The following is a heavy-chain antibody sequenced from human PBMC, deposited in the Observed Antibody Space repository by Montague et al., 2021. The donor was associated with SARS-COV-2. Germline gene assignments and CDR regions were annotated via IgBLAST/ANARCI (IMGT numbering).Heavy chain of an antibody. J-gene: IGHJ6*02. CDR3: ARGAGRDSGYGKYYYYYYGMDV. Sequence: SETLSLTCTVSGGSISSYYWSWIRQPPGKGLEWIGYIYYSGSTNYSPSLKSRVTISVDTSKNQFSLKLSSVTAADTAVYYCARGAGRDSGYGKYYYYYYGMDVWGQGTTVTVSS. CDR2: IYYSGST. V-gene: IGHV4-59*01. CDR1: GGSISSYY. D-gene: IGHD5-12*01.